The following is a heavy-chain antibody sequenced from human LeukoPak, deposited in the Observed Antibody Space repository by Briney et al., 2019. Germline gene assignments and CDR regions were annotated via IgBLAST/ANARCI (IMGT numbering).Heavy chain of an antibody. CDR1: GDSISSIGYY. D-gene: IGHD1-26*01. J-gene: IGHJ4*02. CDR3: ARNSGTYYGDWFY. CDR2: IYYSGST. Sequence: SETLSLTCTVSGDSISSIGYYWGWIRQPPGMGLQWIGSIYYSGSTYYNPSLKSRVTISVDMSKNQFSLKLSSVTAADTAVYYCARNSGTYYGDWFYWGQGTLVTVSS. V-gene: IGHV4-39*07.